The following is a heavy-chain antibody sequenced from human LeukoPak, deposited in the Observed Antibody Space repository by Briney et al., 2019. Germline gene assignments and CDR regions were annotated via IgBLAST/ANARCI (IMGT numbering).Heavy chain of an antibody. CDR1: GGSISSYY. Sequence: PSETLSLTCTVSGGSISSYYWSWIRQPAGKGLEWIGRIYTSGSTNYNPSLKSRVTISVDTSKNQFSLKLSSVTAADTAVYYCARDHCSGGSCYSAVWGQGTLVTVSS. V-gene: IGHV4-4*07. D-gene: IGHD2-15*01. CDR2: IYTSGST. CDR3: ARDHCSGGSCYSAV. J-gene: IGHJ4*02.